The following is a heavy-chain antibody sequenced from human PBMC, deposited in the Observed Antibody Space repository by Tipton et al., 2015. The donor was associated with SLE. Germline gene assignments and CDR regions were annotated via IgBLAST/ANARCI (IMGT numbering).Heavy chain of an antibody. Sequence: TLSLTCTVSGGSISSSSYYWGWIRQPPGKGLEWIGSIYHSGSTNYNPSLKSRVTMSIDTSKRQFSLRLNSVTAADTAVYYCAKPLYDYWSSSPLDSWGQGTLVTVSS. D-gene: IGHD3-3*01. V-gene: IGHV4-39*01. CDR3: AKPLYDYWSSSPLDS. J-gene: IGHJ4*02. CDR1: GGSISSSSYY. CDR2: IYHSGST.